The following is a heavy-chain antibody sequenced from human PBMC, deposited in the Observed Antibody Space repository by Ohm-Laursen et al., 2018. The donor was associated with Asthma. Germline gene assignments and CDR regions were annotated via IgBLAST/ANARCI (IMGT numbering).Heavy chain of an antibody. J-gene: IGHJ6*02. V-gene: IGHV4-31*02. CDR2: IFYSGTT. CDR3: ARDYSNRDYYYYYGIDV. Sequence: SQTLSLTCTVSGGSIKSGGYYWSWIRQYPGKGLEWIGYIFYSGTTYYNPSLKSRVTISIDTSKNQFSLKLSSVTDADTAVYYCARDYSNRDYYYYYGIDVWGQGTTVTVSS. D-gene: IGHD4-11*01. CDR1: GGSIKSGGYY.